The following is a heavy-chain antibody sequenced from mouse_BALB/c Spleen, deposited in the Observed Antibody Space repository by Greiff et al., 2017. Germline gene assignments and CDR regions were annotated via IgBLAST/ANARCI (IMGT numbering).Heavy chain of an antibody. CDR2: ISNGGGST. D-gene: IGHD1-1*02. V-gene: IGHV5-12-2*01. J-gene: IGHJ4*01. Sequence: EVKLMESGGGLVQPGGSLKLSCAASGFTFSSYTMSWVRQTPEKRLEWVAYISNGGGSTYYPDTVKGRFTISRDNAKNTLYLQMSSLKSEDTAMYYCARRGIWGRMDYWGQGTSVTVSS. CDR1: GFTFSSYT. CDR3: ARRGIWGRMDY.